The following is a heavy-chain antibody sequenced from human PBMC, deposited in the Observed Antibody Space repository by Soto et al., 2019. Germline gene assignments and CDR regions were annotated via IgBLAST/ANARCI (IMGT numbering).Heavy chain of an antibody. Sequence: SETLSLTCTVSGGSISSNYWSWIRQPPGKGLEWIGYIYYSGSTNYNPSLESRVTMSVDTSKNQFSLKLTSVTAADTALYQRQQSGGGSVTSGYYGGDYDYWARGNLATASA. CDR2: IYYSGST. V-gene: IGHV4-59*01. CDR3: QQSGGGSVTSGYYGGDYDY. CDR1: GGSISSNY. J-gene: IGHJ4*02. D-gene: IGHD5-12*01.